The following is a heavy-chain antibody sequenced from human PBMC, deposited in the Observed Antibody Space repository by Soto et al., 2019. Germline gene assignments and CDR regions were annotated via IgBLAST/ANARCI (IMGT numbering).Heavy chain of an antibody. Sequence: PSETLSLTCAVSGGSISSSNWCSWVRQPPGKGLEWIGEIYHSGSTNYNPSLKSRVTISVDKSKNQFSLKLSSVTAADTAVYYCARLEKRAGTFAFDYWGQGTLVTVSS. CDR1: GGSISSSNW. CDR3: ARLEKRAGTFAFDY. J-gene: IGHJ4*02. CDR2: IYHSGST. D-gene: IGHD6-13*01. V-gene: IGHV4-4*02.